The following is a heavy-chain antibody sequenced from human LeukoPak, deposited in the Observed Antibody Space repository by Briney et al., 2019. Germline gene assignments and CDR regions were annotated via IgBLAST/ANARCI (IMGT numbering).Heavy chain of an antibody. CDR1: GFTFSNYA. V-gene: IGHV3-23*01. Sequence: PGGSLRLSCAASGFTFSNYAMTWVRQAPGKGLEWVSGVSDSGGSRYYADSVKGRFTISRDNSKNTLYLQMNSLRVEDTAMYYCAKGYGDDANWFDPWGQGTLVTVSS. J-gene: IGHJ5*02. D-gene: IGHD4-17*01. CDR2: VSDSGGSR. CDR3: AKGYGDDANWFDP.